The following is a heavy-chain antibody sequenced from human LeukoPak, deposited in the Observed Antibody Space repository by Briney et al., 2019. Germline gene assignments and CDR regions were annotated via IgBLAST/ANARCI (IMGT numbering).Heavy chain of an antibody. J-gene: IGHJ4*02. V-gene: IGHV3-23*01. CDR2: VSGGGDSI. CDR3: AKLLAAAGGYFDY. D-gene: IGHD2-15*01. Sequence: GGSLRLSCAASGFTFSSYAMSWVRQAPGKGLEWVSAVSGGGDSIYYADPVKGRFTISRDNSKNTLYLQMNSLRAEDTAIYFCAKLLAAAGGYFDYWGQGTLVTVSS. CDR1: GFTFSSYA.